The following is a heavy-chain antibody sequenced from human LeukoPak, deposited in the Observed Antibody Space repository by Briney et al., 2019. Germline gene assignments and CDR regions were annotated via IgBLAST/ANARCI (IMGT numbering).Heavy chain of an antibody. D-gene: IGHD1-26*01. CDR3: ARDRSGSYSWDY. Sequence: GGSLRLSCAASGFMSSVYYMDWVRQAPGKGLEWVGRSRSKDYGYITEYAPSVKGRFTISRDESKNSLYLQMNSLKIDDTAVYFCARDRSGSYSWDYWGQGTLVTVSS. V-gene: IGHV3-72*01. CDR1: GFMSSVYY. J-gene: IGHJ4*02. CDR2: SRSKDYGYIT.